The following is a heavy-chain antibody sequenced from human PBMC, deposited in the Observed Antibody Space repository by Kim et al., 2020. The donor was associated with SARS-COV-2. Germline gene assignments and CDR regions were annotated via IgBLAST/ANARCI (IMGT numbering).Heavy chain of an antibody. D-gene: IGHD2-2*01. Sequence: ASVKVSCKASGYTFTGYYMHWVRQAPGQGLEWMGRINPNTGGTNFAQKFQGRVSLTRDTSISTAYMELSSLKSDDTAVYYCAKERGASTYHFDYWGQGTLVTVSS. J-gene: IGHJ4*02. CDR3: AKERGASTYHFDY. CDR1: GYTFTGYY. V-gene: IGHV1-2*06. CDR2: INPNTGGT.